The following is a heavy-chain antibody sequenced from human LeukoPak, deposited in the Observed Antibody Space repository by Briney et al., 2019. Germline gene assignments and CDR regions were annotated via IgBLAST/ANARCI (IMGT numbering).Heavy chain of an antibody. CDR1: GYTFTSYD. CDR2: MNPNSGNT. V-gene: IGHV1-8*01. J-gene: IGHJ6*02. CDR3: AREGLAPPSDGYSGYDSFHSYYYYGMDV. Sequence: ASVKVSCKASGYTFTSYDINWVRQATGQGLEWMGWMNPNSGNTAYAQKFQGRVTMTRDTSISTAYMELSRLRSDDTAVYYCAREGLAPPSDGYSGYDSFHSYYYYGMDVWGQGTTVTVSS. D-gene: IGHD5-12*01.